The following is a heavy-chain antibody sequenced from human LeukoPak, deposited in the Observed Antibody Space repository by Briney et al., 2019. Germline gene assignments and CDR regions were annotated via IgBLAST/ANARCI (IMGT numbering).Heavy chain of an antibody. V-gene: IGHV1-46*01. CDR3: ARSCSSTSCYLFDY. CDR2: INPSGGST. CDR1: RYTFTSYY. J-gene: IGHJ4*02. D-gene: IGHD2-2*01. Sequence: GASVKVSCKASRYTFTSYYMNWVRQAPGQGLEWMGIINPSGGSTSYAQKFQGRVTMTRDTATITVYMELRSLRSEATAVYYCARSCSSTSCYLFDYWGQGTLVTVSS.